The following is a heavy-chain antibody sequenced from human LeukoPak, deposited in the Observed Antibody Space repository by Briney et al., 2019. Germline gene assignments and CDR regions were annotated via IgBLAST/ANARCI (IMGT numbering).Heavy chain of an antibody. CDR2: IYRGDSDT. CDR1: GYSFTSYW. Sequence: GESLKISCKGSGYSFTSYWFAWVRQMPGKGLEWMGVIYRGDSDTRYSPSFQGQVTISADKSISTAYLQWSSLKASDTAMYYCARQGSYFDYWAQGTLVTVSS. CDR3: ARQGSYFDY. J-gene: IGHJ4*02. V-gene: IGHV5-51*01.